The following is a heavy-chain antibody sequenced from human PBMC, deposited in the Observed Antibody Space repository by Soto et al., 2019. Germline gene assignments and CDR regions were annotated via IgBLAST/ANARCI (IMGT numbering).Heavy chain of an antibody. D-gene: IGHD3-22*01. CDR3: ARQFDSDSSGQYYAY. J-gene: IGHJ4*02. CDR1: GGTFSRHA. CDR2: IIPMFGTP. Sequence: GASVKVSCKASGGTFSRHAFSRARQAPGQGLEWMGGIIPMFGTPNYSEKFQGRLSITADESTTTVYMQLSSLRSEDTAVYYCARQFDSDSSGQYYAYWGQGTLVNVSS. V-gene: IGHV1-69*13.